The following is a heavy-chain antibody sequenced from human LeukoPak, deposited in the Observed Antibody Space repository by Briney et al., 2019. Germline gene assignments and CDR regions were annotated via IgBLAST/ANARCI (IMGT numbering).Heavy chain of an antibody. CDR3: ARLVLDYYGSGSYEGLDY. CDR1: GGSISSSSYY. CDR2: IYYSGST. D-gene: IGHD3-10*01. Sequence: SETLSLTCTVSGGSISSSSYYWGWIRQPPGKGLEWIGSIYYSGSTYYNPSLKSRVTISVDTSKNQFSLKLSSVTAADTAAYYCARLVLDYYGSGSYEGLDYWGQGTLVTVSS. V-gene: IGHV4-39*07. J-gene: IGHJ4*02.